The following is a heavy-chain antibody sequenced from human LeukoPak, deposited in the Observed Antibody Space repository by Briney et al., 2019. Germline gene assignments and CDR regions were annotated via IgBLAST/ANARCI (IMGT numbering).Heavy chain of an antibody. J-gene: IGHJ4*02. V-gene: IGHV3-53*01. Sequence: SGGSLRLSCAASGFTVSSNYMSWVSQAPGKGLEWVSVIYSGGSTYYADSVKGRFTISRHNSKNTLYLQMNSLRAEDTAVYYCARARPDTFDYWGQGTLVTVSS. CDR2: IYSGGST. CDR3: ARARPDTFDY. CDR1: GFTVSSNY.